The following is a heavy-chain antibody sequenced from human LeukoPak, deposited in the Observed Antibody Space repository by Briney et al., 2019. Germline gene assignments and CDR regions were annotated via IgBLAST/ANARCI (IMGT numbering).Heavy chain of an antibody. V-gene: IGHV3-21*01. CDR1: GFTFSNYA. D-gene: IGHD2-15*01. CDR3: ARRLNRDIVVVVAAPDAFDI. J-gene: IGHJ3*02. Sequence: GGSLRLSCAASGFTFSNYAMNWVRQAPGKGLEWVSTIVGSGGGTYYADSVKGRFTISRDNAKNSLYLQMISLRAEDTAVYYCARRLNRDIVVVVAAPDAFDIWGQGTMVTVSS. CDR2: IVGSGGGT.